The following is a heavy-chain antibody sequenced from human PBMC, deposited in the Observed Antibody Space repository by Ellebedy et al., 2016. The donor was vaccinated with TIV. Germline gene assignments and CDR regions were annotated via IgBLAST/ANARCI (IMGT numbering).Heavy chain of an antibody. CDR1: GFTFSSYS. Sequence: GESLKISXAASGFTFSSYSMNWVRQAPGKGLEWVSSISSSSSYIYYADSVKGRFTISRDNAKNSLYLQMNSLRAEDTALYYCARGYSSGWYDAFDIWGQGTMVTVSS. CDR3: ARGYSSGWYDAFDI. V-gene: IGHV3-21*04. J-gene: IGHJ3*02. CDR2: ISSSSSYI. D-gene: IGHD6-19*01.